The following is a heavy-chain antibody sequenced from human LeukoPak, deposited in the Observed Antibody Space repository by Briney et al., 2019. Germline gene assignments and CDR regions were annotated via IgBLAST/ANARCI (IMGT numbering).Heavy chain of an antibody. J-gene: IGHJ4*02. Sequence: PGGSLRLSCVASGFTFSRHDMNWVRQAPGKGLEWVAVISYDGSNKYYADSVKGRFTISRDNSKNTLYLQMNSLRAEDTAVYYCARPTYSGSYYWFDYWGQGTLVTVSS. D-gene: IGHD1-26*01. CDR2: ISYDGSNK. CDR1: GFTFSRHD. CDR3: ARPTYSGSYYWFDY. V-gene: IGHV3-30*03.